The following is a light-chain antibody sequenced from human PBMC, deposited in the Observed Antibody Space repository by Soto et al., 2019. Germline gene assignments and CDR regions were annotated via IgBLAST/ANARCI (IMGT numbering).Light chain of an antibody. CDR1: QSISNH. V-gene: IGKV1-39*01. J-gene: IGKJ5*01. CDR3: QQSYSRPPT. Sequence: IHMTQSPASLSSSLEDRVIITFRASQSISNHLNWYQQKPFQAPKLLIFAASSLHSGVPSRFSGSRSGPDFTLTISSLQPEDFATYYCQQSYSRPPTFGQGTQL. CDR2: AAS.